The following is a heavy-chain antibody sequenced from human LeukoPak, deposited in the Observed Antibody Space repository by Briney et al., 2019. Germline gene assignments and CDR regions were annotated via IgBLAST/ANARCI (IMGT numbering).Heavy chain of an antibody. V-gene: IGHV1-8*01. CDR2: MNPNSGNT. CDR1: GYTFTSYD. CDR3: ASSGRSYGSGRDYFDY. D-gene: IGHD3-10*01. Sequence: ASVKVSCKASGYTFTSYDINWVQQATGQGLEWMGWMNPNSGNTGYAQKFQGRVTMTRNTSISTAYMELSSLRSEDTAVYYCASSGRSYGSGRDYFDYWGQGTLVTVSS. J-gene: IGHJ4*02.